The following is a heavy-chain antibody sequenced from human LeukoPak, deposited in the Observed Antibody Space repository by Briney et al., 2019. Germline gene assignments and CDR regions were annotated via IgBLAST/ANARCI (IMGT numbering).Heavy chain of an antibody. V-gene: IGHV4-31*03. CDR1: GGSISSGGYY. Sequence: SQTLSPTCTVSGGSISSGGYYWSWIRQHPGKGLEWIGYIYYSGSTYYNPSLKSRVTISVDTSKNQFSLKLSSVTAADRAVYYCAIDLGYILGAFDIWGQGTMVTVSS. CDR2: IYYSGST. CDR3: AIDLGYILGAFDI. D-gene: IGHD1-1*01. J-gene: IGHJ3*02.